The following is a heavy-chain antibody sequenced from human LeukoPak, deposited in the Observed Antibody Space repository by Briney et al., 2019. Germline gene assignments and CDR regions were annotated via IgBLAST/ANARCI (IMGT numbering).Heavy chain of an antibody. CDR2: IYYSGST. CDR3: ARGEDVDTAIEY. Sequence: SETLSLTCTVSGGSISSYYWSWIRQPPGKGLEWIGYIYYSGSTNYNPSLTSRVTISVDTSKNQFSLKLSSVTAADTAVYYCARGEDVDTAIEYWGQGTLVTVSS. D-gene: IGHD5-18*01. V-gene: IGHV4-59*01. J-gene: IGHJ4*02. CDR1: GGSISSYY.